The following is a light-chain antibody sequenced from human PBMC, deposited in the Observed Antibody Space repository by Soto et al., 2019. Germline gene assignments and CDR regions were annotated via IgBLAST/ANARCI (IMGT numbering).Light chain of an antibody. V-gene: IGKV3-20*01. CDR3: QQYGNSIPIT. CDR1: QSISTSF. J-gene: IGKJ5*01. Sequence: IVMTQSPATLSLSPGEKATLSCRASQSISTSFLAWYQQKPGQAPRLLIYGAFSRATGIPDRFSGSGSGTDFTLTISRLEPEDFAVYYCQQYGNSIPITFGQGTRLENK. CDR2: GAF.